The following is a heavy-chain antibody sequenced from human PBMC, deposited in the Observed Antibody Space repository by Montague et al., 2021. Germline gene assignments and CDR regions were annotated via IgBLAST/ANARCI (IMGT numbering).Heavy chain of an antibody. J-gene: IGHJ5*01. D-gene: IGHD5-24*01. Sequence: CAISGDSVSSNAAAWNWIRQSPSRGLEWLGRTYYRSKWYNDYAISVKSRITVNPDTSKNQFSLLLSSVTPEDTAVYYCARGWQDRFDCWGQGTLVTVSS. V-gene: IGHV6-1*01. CDR1: GDSVSSNAAA. CDR3: ARGWQDRFDC. CDR2: TYYRSKWYN.